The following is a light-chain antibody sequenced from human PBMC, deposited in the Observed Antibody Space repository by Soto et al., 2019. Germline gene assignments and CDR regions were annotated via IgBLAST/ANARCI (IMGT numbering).Light chain of an antibody. J-gene: IGLJ1*01. Sequence: QSVLTQPPSVSAAPGQKVTISCSGSSSNIGGNSVSWYQQLPGTAPKLLIYDDNKRPSGIPDRFSGSKSGTSATLGITGFQTGDEADYYCGSWDRRPSASLLGTGPKVTV. CDR1: SSNIGGNS. CDR3: GSWDRRPSASL. CDR2: DDN. V-gene: IGLV1-51*01.